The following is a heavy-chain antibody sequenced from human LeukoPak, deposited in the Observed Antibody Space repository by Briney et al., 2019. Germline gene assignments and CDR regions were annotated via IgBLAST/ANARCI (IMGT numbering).Heavy chain of an antibody. CDR1: GGSFSGYY. V-gene: IGHV4-34*01. Sequence: SETLSLTCAVYGGSFSGYYWSWIRQPPGKGLEWIGEINHSGSTNYNPSLKSRVTISVDTSKNQFSLKLSSVTAVDTAVYYCASWQPGSGYYLYYWGQGTLVTVSS. J-gene: IGHJ4*02. CDR2: INHSGST. D-gene: IGHD3-22*01. CDR3: ASWQPGSGYYLYY.